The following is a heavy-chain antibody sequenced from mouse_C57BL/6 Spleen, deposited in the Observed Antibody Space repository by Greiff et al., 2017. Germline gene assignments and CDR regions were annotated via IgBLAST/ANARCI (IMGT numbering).Heavy chain of an antibody. J-gene: IGHJ4*01. D-gene: IGHD2-3*01. CDR3: ARDDDYYAMDY. V-gene: IGHV3-1*01. Sequence: VQLQQSGPGMVKPSQSLSLTCTVTGYSITSGYDWHWIRHFPGNKLEWMGYISYSGSTNYNPSLKSRISITHDTSKNHFFLKLNSVTTEDTATYYCARDDDYYAMDYWGQGTSVTVSS. CDR2: ISYSGST. CDR1: GYSITSGYD.